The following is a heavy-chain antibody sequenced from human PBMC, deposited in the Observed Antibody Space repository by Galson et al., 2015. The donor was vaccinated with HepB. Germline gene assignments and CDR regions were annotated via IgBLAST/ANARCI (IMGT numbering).Heavy chain of an antibody. J-gene: IGHJ4*02. CDR3: VKVGGDPPDY. CDR1: GFTFSSYA. V-gene: IGHV3-64D*06. D-gene: IGHD4-17*01. CDR2: ISSNGGST. Sequence: SLRLSCAASGFTFSSYAMHWVRQAPGKGLEYVSAISSNGGSTYYADSVKGRFTISRDNSKNTLYLQMSSLRAEDTAVYYCVKVGGDPPDYWGQGTLVTVSS.